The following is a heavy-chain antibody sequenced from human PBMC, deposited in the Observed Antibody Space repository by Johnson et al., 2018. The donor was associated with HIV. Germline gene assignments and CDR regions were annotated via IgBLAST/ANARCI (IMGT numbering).Heavy chain of an antibody. CDR2: ISWNSGSI. D-gene: IGHD2-8*02. CDR1: GFTFDDYA. Sequence: VQLVESGGGLVQPGRYLRLSCAASGFTFDDYAMHWVRQAPGKGLEWISGISWNSGSIGYADSVKGRFTISRDNAKNSLYLQMNSLRAEDTALYYCARALRVLLGAFDIWGQGTMVTVSS. CDR3: ARALRVLLGAFDI. J-gene: IGHJ3*02. V-gene: IGHV3-9*01.